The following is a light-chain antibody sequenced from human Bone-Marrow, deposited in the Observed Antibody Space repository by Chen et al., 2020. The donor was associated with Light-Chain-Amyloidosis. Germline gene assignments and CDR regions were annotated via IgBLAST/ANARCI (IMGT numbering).Light chain of an antibody. V-gene: IGLV3-21*02. Sequence: SSALTLPYSLPVAPGQTATIARGGNNIGSTTVQSDQQTPGQAPLLVVYEDSDRPSGIPERLSGSNSGNTATLTISRVEAEDEADYYCQVWDRSSDRPVFGGGTKLTVL. J-gene: IGLJ3*02. CDR3: QVWDRSSDRPV. CDR1: NIGSTT. CDR2: EDS.